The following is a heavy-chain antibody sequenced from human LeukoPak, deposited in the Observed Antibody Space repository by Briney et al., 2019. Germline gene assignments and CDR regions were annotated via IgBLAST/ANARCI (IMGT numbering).Heavy chain of an antibody. Sequence: HSGGSLRLSCVASGFTVSSNYMSWVRQAPGKGLEWVAVISYDGNTKYYADSVKGRFAISRDSSKNTLYLQMNSLRAEDTAVYYCAKESDIGYNYDSYFDYWGQGTLVTVSS. J-gene: IGHJ4*02. CDR1: GFTVSSNY. D-gene: IGHD5-24*01. V-gene: IGHV3-30*09. CDR3: AKESDIGYNYDSYFDY. CDR2: ISYDGNTK.